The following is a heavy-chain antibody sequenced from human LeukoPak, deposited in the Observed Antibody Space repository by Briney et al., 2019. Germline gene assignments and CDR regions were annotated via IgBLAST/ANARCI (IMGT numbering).Heavy chain of an antibody. Sequence: SETLSLTCTVSGGSINNYYWSWIRQPAGKGLEWIGRIYTRGSTNYNPSLKSRVTISVDTSKNQFSLKLSSVTAADTAVYYCARLTVGANARWFDPWGQGTLVTVSS. J-gene: IGHJ5*02. CDR3: ARLTVGANARWFDP. V-gene: IGHV4-4*07. CDR1: GGSINNYY. CDR2: IYTRGST. D-gene: IGHD1-26*01.